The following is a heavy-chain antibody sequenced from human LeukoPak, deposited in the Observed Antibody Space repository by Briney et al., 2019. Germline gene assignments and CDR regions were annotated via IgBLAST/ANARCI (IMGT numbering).Heavy chain of an antibody. D-gene: IGHD6-19*01. CDR2: IYYRGNT. V-gene: IGHV4-59*07. J-gene: IGHJ5*02. Sequence: ADTLSLTCTVCGRSISSYYWSWTRQPPGGGLECIGYIYYRGNTNHNPSLKSRVTISIDAAKNQFSLKLSSVTAADTAVYHCARFIAVARNWFDPWGEGTLVTVCS. CDR3: ARFIAVARNWFDP. CDR1: GRSISSYY.